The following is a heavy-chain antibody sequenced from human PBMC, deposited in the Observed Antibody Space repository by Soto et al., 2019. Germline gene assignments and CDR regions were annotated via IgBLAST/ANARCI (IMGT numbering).Heavy chain of an antibody. J-gene: IGHJ4*02. Sequence: GGSLRLSCAASGFTFSNAWMSWVRQAPGKGLEWVGRIKSKADGGKTDYAAPVKCRFTISRYDSKNTLYLQMNSLKTEDTAVYYCTADLKTVVRAYWGQGTLVTVSS. CDR2: IKSKADGGKT. D-gene: IGHD3-10*01. V-gene: IGHV3-15*01. CDR3: TADLKTVVRAY. CDR1: GFTFSNAW.